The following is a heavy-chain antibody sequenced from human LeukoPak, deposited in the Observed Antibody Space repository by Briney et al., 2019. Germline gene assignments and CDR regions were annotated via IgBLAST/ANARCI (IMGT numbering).Heavy chain of an antibody. V-gene: IGHV3-48*01. CDR1: GFAFSGYW. CDR3: ARHRDSSGTDY. Sequence: GGSLRLSCVASGFAFSGYWMSWVRQAPGKGLEWVSYISRLSSTIYSADSVKGRFTISRDNAKNSLFLQMNSLRAEDTAVYYCARHRDSSGTDYWGQGTLVTVSS. J-gene: IGHJ4*02. CDR2: ISRLSSTI. D-gene: IGHD3-22*01.